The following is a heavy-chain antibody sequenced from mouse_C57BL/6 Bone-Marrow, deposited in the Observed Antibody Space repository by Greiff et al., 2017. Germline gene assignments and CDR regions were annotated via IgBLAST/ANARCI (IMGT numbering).Heavy chain of an antibody. J-gene: IGHJ1*03. CDR3: ARSPSGTTVVAAEWYFDV. V-gene: IGHV1-7*01. CDR1: GYTFTSYW. CDR2: INPSSGYT. Sequence: QVQLKQSGAELAKPGASVKLSCKASGYTFTSYWMHWVKQRPGQGLEWIGYINPSSGYTKYNQKFKDKATLTADKSSSTAYMQLSSLTYEDSAVYYCARSPSGTTVVAAEWYFDVWGTGTTVTVSS. D-gene: IGHD1-1*01.